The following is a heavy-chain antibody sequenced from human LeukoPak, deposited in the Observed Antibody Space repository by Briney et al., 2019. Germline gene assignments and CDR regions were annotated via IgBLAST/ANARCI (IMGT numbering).Heavy chain of an antibody. Sequence: GESLKISCKGSGYTFTSYYMHWVRQAPGQGLEWMGIINPSGGSTSYAQKFQGRVTMTRDMSTSTVYMELSSLRSEDTAVYYCATDFIAVAGDYFDYWGQGTLVTVSS. J-gene: IGHJ4*02. CDR1: GYTFTSYY. CDR2: INPSGGST. D-gene: IGHD6-19*01. V-gene: IGHV1-46*01. CDR3: ATDFIAVAGDYFDY.